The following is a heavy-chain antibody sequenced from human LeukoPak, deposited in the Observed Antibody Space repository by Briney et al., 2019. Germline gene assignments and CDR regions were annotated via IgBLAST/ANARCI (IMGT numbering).Heavy chain of an antibody. CDR1: GFTFSSYW. J-gene: IGHJ6*03. Sequence: GGSLRLSCAASGFTFSSYWMSWVRQAPGKGLEWVANIKQDGSEKYYVDSVKGRFTISRDNAKNSLYLQMNSLRAEDTAVYYCARVPNYDILTGYYLYYYYYMDVWGKGTTVTISS. D-gene: IGHD3-9*01. CDR2: IKQDGSEK. CDR3: ARVPNYDILTGYYLYYYYYMDV. V-gene: IGHV3-7*04.